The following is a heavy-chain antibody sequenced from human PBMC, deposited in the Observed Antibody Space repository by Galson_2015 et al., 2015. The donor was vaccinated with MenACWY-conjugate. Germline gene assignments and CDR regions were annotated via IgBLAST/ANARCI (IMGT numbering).Heavy chain of an antibody. CDR1: GDSMSSDSYY. D-gene: IGHD5-12*01. J-gene: IGHJ6*02. CDR3: HVDIVTAANSYDYGMEV. V-gene: IGHV4-39*07. Sequence: SETLSLTCTVSGDSMSSDSYYWGWIRQPPGKGLEWIASIYYSGSTYCNPSLESRVTISQDTSKNQFSLNLTSVTAADTAVYYCHVDIVTAANSYDYGMEVWGQGTTVTVS. CDR2: IYYSGST.